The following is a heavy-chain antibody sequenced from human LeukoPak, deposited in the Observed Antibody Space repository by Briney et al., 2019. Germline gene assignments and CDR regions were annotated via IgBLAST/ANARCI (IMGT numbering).Heavy chain of an antibody. Sequence: GGSLRLSCAASGFTFSSYSMNWVRQAPGKGLEWVSSISSSSSYIYYADSVKGRFTISRDNAKNSLYLQMNSLRAEDTAVYYCARAARSFCSGGSCHQFYFDYWGQGTLVTVSS. D-gene: IGHD2-15*01. V-gene: IGHV3-21*01. CDR3: ARAARSFCSGGSCHQFYFDY. CDR1: GFTFSSYS. CDR2: ISSSSSYI. J-gene: IGHJ4*02.